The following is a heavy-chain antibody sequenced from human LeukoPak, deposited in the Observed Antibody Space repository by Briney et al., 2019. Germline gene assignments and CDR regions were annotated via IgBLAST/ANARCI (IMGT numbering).Heavy chain of an antibody. V-gene: IGHV4-34*01. CDR1: GGSFSGYY. J-gene: IGHJ4*02. CDR2: INHSGST. D-gene: IGHD3-9*01. CDR3: ARGQGYFDRLLRMAYFDY. Sequence: MASETLSLTCAVYGGSFSGYYWSWIRQPPGKGLEWIGEINHSGSTNYNPSLKSRVTISVDTSKNQFSLKLSSVTAADTAVYYCARGQGYFDRLLRMAYFDYWGQGTLVTVSS.